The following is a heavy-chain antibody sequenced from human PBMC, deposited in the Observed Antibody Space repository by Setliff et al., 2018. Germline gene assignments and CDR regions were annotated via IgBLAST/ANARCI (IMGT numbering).Heavy chain of an antibody. V-gene: IGHV5-51*01. CDR2: VYCGDSDT. D-gene: IGHD5-18*01. CDR1: EYTFTNYW. J-gene: IGHJ3*02. CDR3: ARLGYSDAFDI. Sequence: GESLKISCKASEYTFTNYWIGWVRQMPGKGLEWMGVVYCGDSDTRYSPSFQGQVTMSADKSIRSAYLQWSSLKASDTAMYYCARLGYSDAFDIWGQGTVVTVSS.